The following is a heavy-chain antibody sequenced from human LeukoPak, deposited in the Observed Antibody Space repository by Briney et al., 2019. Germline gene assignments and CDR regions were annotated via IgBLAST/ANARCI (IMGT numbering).Heavy chain of an antibody. CDR1: GFTFSSYA. Sequence: GGSLRLSCAASGFTFSSYAMSWVRQAPGKGLEWVSAISGSGDSTYYADSVKGRFTISRDNSKNTLYLQMNTLRAEDTAVYYCARASGYSGYDPFDYWGQGTLVTVSS. V-gene: IGHV3-23*01. CDR3: ARASGYSGYDPFDY. J-gene: IGHJ4*02. D-gene: IGHD5-12*01. CDR2: ISGSGDST.